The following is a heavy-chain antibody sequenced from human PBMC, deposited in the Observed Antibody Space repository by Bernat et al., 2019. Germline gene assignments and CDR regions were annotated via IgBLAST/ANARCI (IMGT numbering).Heavy chain of an antibody. J-gene: IGHJ3*02. CDR3: ATLRFSGWYERDAFDI. CDR2: ISYDGSNK. D-gene: IGHD6-19*01. CDR1: GFTFSSYG. V-gene: IGHV3-30*03. Sequence: QIQLVESGGGVVQPGMSLRLSCAASGFTFSSYGMHWVRQAPGKGLEWVAVISYDGSNKYYADSVKSRFTISRDNSKNTMYLQMNSMRAEDTAVYYCATLRFSGWYERDAFDIRGQGTMVTVSS.